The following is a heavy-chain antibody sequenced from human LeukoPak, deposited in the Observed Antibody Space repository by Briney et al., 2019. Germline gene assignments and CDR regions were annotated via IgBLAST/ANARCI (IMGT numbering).Heavy chain of an antibody. D-gene: IGHD3-22*01. Sequence: GGSLRLSCAASGFTFSSYAMSWVRQAPGKGLEWVSAISGSGGSTYYADSVKGRFTISRDNSKNTLYLQMNSLRGEDTAVYYCASDYYDSSGYPYYFDYWGQGTLVTVSS. CDR3: ASDYYDSSGYPYYFDY. V-gene: IGHV3-23*01. CDR2: ISGSGGST. J-gene: IGHJ4*02. CDR1: GFTFSSYA.